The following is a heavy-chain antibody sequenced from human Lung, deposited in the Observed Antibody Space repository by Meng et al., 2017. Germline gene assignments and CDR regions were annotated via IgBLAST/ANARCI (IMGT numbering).Heavy chain of an antibody. CDR1: GGSISSSNYY. Sequence: LQESAPGRVNPSPTLSLTCTCSGGSISSSNYYWSWIRQPPGKGLEWSGHIYNSGSTYYNPSLKSRITISVDTSKNQFSLKLSSVTAADTAVYYCARGQKGYFDLWGRGTLVTVSS. CDR3: ARGQKGYFDL. J-gene: IGHJ2*01. CDR2: IYNSGST. V-gene: IGHV4-30-4*01.